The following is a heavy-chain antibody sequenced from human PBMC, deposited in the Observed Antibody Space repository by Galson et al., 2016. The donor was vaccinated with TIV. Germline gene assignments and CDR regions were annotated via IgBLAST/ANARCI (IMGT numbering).Heavy chain of an antibody. J-gene: IGHJ3*01. D-gene: IGHD6-6*01. Sequence: SVKVSCKASGGVFTNYAINWVRQAPGQGLEWMGGIVPLSSGVTYAPKFRGRVTITAGGTSFMELSSLTSEDTAVYYFARKMGGGQARHAWGQGTMVTVS. CDR3: ARKMGGGQARHA. CDR2: IVPLSSGV. V-gene: IGHV1-69*13. CDR1: GGVFTNYA.